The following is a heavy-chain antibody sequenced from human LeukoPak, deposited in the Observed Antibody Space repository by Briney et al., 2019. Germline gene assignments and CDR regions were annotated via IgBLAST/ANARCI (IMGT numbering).Heavy chain of an antibody. D-gene: IGHD3-10*01. CDR2: LNPDSGGI. CDR1: GYIFTAYY. V-gene: IGHV1-2*02. Sequence: ASVKVSCKASGYIFTAYYIHWVRQAPGQGLEWMGWLNPDSGGINYAQKFQGRVTMTRDTSINTAYMEVSRLRSDDTAVYYCARASSDFGELFPWGQGTLVTVSS. J-gene: IGHJ5*02. CDR3: ARASSDFGELFP.